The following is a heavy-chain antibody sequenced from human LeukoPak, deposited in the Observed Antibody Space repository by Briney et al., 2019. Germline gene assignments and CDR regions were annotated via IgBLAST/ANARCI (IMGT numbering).Heavy chain of an antibody. Sequence: GASVKVSCKASGGTFSSYAISWVRQAPGQGLEWMGRIISLLGMANYAQKFQGRVTITADKFTSTAYMELSSLRSEDTAVYYCARDEGGYCSGGSCKDFDYWGQGTLVTVSA. CDR1: GGTFSSYA. CDR3: ARDEGGYCSGGSCKDFDY. D-gene: IGHD2-15*01. V-gene: IGHV1-69*04. CDR2: IISLLGMA. J-gene: IGHJ4*02.